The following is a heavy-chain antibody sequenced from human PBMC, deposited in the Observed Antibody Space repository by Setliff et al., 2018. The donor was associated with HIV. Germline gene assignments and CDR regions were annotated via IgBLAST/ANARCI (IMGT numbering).Heavy chain of an antibody. V-gene: IGHV1-69*05. CDR2: IIPIFGTA. CDR3: ARDRLTAGIYCSDSRCDDAFDV. Sequence: ASVKVSCKASGGTFSSYAISWVRQAPGQGLEWMGGIIPIFGTANYAQKFQGRVTITTDESTSTAYMELSSLRSEDTAVYYCARDRLTAGIYCSDSRCDDAFDVWGQGTRVTVSS. CDR1: GGTFSSYA. J-gene: IGHJ3*01. D-gene: IGHD2-15*01.